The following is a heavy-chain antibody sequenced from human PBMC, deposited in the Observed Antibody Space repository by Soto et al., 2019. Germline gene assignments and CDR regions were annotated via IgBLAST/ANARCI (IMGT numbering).Heavy chain of an antibody. CDR2: IYCSGST. Sequence: PSETLSLTCTVSGGSISSYYWSWIRQPPGKGLEWIGYIYCSGSTNYNPSLKSRVTISVDTSKNQFSLKLSSVTAADTAVYYCARVGAEAGASIYYYYYGMDVWGQGTTVTVSS. J-gene: IGHJ6*02. CDR1: GGSISSYY. CDR3: ARVGAEAGASIYYYYYGMDV. V-gene: IGHV4-59*01. D-gene: IGHD6-19*01.